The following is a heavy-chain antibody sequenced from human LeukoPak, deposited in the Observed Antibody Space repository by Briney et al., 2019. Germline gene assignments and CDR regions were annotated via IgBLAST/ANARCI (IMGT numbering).Heavy chain of an antibody. J-gene: IGHJ4*02. CDR1: GGTFSSYA. D-gene: IGHD6-19*01. CDR3: ARDYYAVAGLPYFDY. Sequence: ASVKVSCKASGGTFSSYAISWVRQAPGQGLEWMGRIIPIFGTANYAQKFQGRVTITTDESTSTAYMEPSSLRSEDTAVYYCARDYYAVAGLPYFDYWGQGTLVTVSS. V-gene: IGHV1-69*05. CDR2: IIPIFGTA.